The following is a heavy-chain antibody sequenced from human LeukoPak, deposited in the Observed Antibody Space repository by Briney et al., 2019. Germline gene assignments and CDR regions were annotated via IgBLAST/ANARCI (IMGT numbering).Heavy chain of an antibody. D-gene: IGHD3-3*01. Sequence: GRSLRLSCTASGFTFGDYAMSWVRQAPGKGLEWVGFIRSKAYGGTTEYAASVKGRFTISRDDSKSIAYLQMNSLKTEDTAVYYCTRAPWSGYPYYYYYYMDVWGKGTTVTVSS. CDR1: GFTFGDYA. J-gene: IGHJ6*03. CDR2: IRSKAYGGTT. CDR3: TRAPWSGYPYYYYYYMDV. V-gene: IGHV3-49*04.